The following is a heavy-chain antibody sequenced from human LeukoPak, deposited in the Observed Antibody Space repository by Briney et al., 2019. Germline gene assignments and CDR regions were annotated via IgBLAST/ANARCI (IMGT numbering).Heavy chain of an antibody. CDR3: ARAGPSSSWHQFDY. CDR2: IYSGGST. D-gene: IGHD6-13*01. Sequence: GGSLRLSCAASGFTFSRNYMSWVRQAPGKGLEWVSVIYSGGSTYYSDSVKGRFTISRDNSNRTLYLQMKSLRAEDTAVYYCARAGPSSSWHQFDYWGQGTLVTVSS. J-gene: IGHJ4*02. V-gene: IGHV3-66*01. CDR1: GFTFSRNY.